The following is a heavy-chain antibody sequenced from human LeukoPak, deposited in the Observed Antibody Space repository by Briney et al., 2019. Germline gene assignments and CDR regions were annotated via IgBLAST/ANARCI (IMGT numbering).Heavy chain of an antibody. CDR3: ARDTFTLYSSSWDWFDP. J-gene: IGHJ5*02. Sequence: SETLSLTCAVSGGSISSYYWSWIRQPPGKGLEWIGYIYYSGSTNYNPSLKSRVTISVDTSKNQFSLKLSSVTAADTAVYYCARDTFTLYSSSWDWFDPWGQGTLVTVSS. CDR2: IYYSGST. CDR1: GGSISSYY. V-gene: IGHV4-59*12. D-gene: IGHD6-13*01.